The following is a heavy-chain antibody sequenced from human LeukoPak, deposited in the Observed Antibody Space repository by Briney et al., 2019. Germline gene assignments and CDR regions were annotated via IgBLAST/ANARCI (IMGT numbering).Heavy chain of an antibody. CDR1: GYTFTSYG. Sequence: ASVKVSCKASGYTFTSYGISWVRQAPGQGLEWMGWISAYNGNTNYAQKLQGRVTMTTDTSTSTAYMELRSLRSDDTAVYYCARVPRRILEWLSFFYFDYWGQGTLVTVSS. CDR3: ARVPRRILEWLSFFYFDY. J-gene: IGHJ4*02. V-gene: IGHV1-18*01. CDR2: ISAYNGNT. D-gene: IGHD3-3*01.